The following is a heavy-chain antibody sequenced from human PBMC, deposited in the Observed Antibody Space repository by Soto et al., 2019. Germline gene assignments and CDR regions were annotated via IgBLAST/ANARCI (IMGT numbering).Heavy chain of an antibody. Sequence: PGGSLRLSCAASGFTFSSYGMHWVRQAPGKGLEWVAVIRYDGSNKYYADSVRGRFTISRDNSKNTLYLQMSSLRAEDTAVYYCARDLNQYYDILTGYYKGSEYGYGMDVWGQGTTVTVSS. CDR1: GFTFSSYG. CDR2: IRYDGSNK. D-gene: IGHD3-9*01. J-gene: IGHJ6*02. CDR3: ARDLNQYYDILTGYYKGSEYGYGMDV. V-gene: IGHV3-33*01.